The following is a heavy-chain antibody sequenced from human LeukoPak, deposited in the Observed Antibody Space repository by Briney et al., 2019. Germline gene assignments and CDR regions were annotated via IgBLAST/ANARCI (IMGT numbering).Heavy chain of an antibody. Sequence: SETLSLTCTVSGGSISSYYWSWIRQPPGKRLEWIGYIYYSGSTNYNPSLKSRVTISVDTSKNQFSLKLSSVTAADTAVYYCARVVRDGYNYYFDYWGQGTLVTVSS. V-gene: IGHV4-59*01. CDR1: GGSISSYY. J-gene: IGHJ4*02. D-gene: IGHD5-24*01. CDR2: IYYSGST. CDR3: ARVVRDGYNYYFDY.